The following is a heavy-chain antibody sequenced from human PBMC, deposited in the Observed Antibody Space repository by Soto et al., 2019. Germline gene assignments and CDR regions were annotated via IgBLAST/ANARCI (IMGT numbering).Heavy chain of an antibody. J-gene: IGHJ4*02. CDR3: ARAMYSSKTEFEY. Sequence: QVQLLESGGGLVKPGGSLRLSCAASGLTFSDYYMTWIRQAPGKGLEWVSYISSSAGTISYADSVKGRFTISRDNAKNSLYLQMNSLRAEDTAVYYCARAMYSSKTEFEYWGQGTLVTVSS. CDR1: GLTFSDYY. D-gene: IGHD6-13*01. CDR2: ISSSAGTI. V-gene: IGHV3-11*01.